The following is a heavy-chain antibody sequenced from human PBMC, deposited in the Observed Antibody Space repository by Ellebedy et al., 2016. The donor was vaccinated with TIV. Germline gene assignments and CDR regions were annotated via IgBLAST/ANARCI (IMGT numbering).Heavy chain of an antibody. V-gene: IGHV3-23*01. D-gene: IGHD4-23*01. CDR3: ARDPVGVGPAFDV. CDR2: ITESGCNT. J-gene: IGHJ3*01. CDR1: GLTFSSHA. Sequence: GESLKISCAASGLTFSSHAMSWVRQAPGKGLEWVSSITESGCNTYYADSVKGRCTISRDNSKDTLYLQMNSLRAEDTAIYYCARDPVGVGPAFDVWGQGTMVTVSS.